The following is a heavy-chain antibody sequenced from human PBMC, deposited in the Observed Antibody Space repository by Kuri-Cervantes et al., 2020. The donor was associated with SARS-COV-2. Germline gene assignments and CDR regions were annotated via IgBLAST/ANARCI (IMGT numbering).Heavy chain of an antibody. Sequence: ASVKVSCKASGYTFTGYYMHWVRQAPGQGLEWMGWINPNSGGTNYAQKFQGWVTMTRDTSISTAYMELSRLRSDDTAVYYCARKGYGEMYGMDVWGQGTTVTVSS. J-gene: IGHJ6*02. D-gene: IGHD5-24*01. CDR1: GYTFTGYY. CDR2: INPNSGGT. CDR3: ARKGYGEMYGMDV. V-gene: IGHV1-2*04.